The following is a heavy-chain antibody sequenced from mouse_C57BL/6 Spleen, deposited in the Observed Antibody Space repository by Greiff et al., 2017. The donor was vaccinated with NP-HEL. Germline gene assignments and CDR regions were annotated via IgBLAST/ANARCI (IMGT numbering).Heavy chain of an antibody. V-gene: IGHV1-18*01. CDR1: GYTFTDYN. D-gene: IGHD2-1*01. Sequence: EVQLQQSGPELVKPGASAKIPCKASGYTFTDYNMDWVKQSHGKSLEWIGDINPNNGGTIYNQKFKGKATLTVDKSSSTAYMELRSLTSEDTAVXYCARSDYGNRYAMDYWGQGTSVTVSS. J-gene: IGHJ4*01. CDR2: INPNNGGT. CDR3: ARSDYGNRYAMDY.